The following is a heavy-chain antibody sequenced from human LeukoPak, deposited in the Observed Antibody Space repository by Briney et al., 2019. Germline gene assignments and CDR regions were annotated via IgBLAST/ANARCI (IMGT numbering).Heavy chain of an antibody. CDR3: AKGHGGGSIDY. D-gene: IGHD3-16*01. Sequence: HTGGSLRLSCAASGFTFNNYGMHWVRQAPGKGLEWLAVISYDGRSKYYADSVKGQFTISRDDSKNTLYLQTNSLRVEDTAVYYCAKGHGGGSIDYWGQGTLVTVSS. CDR2: ISYDGRSK. J-gene: IGHJ4*02. CDR1: GFTFNNYG. V-gene: IGHV3-30*18.